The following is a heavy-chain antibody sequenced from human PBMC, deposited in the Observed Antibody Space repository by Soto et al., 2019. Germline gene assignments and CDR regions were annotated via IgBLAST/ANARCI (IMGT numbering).Heavy chain of an antibody. CDR3: AREGGEDYYDSSGYYKYYYYGMDV. CDR2: ISYDGSNK. Sequence: SLRLSCAASGFTFISYAMHWVRQAPGNGLEWVAVISYDGSNKYYADSVKGRFTISRDNSKNTLYLQMNSLRAEDTAVYYCAREGGEDYYDSSGYYKYYYYGMDVWGQGTTVTVSS. CDR1: GFTFISYA. D-gene: IGHD3-22*01. J-gene: IGHJ6*02. V-gene: IGHV3-30-3*01.